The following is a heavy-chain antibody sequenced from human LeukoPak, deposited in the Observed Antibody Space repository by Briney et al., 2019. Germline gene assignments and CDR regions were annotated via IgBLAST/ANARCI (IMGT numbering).Heavy chain of an antibody. J-gene: IGHJ4*02. CDR3: AREGVGYYYDSSGYYPLDY. Sequence: SETLSLTCAVYGGSFSGYYWSWIRQPPGKGLEWIGEINHSGSTNYNPSLKSRVTISVDTSKNQFSLKLSSVTAADTAVYCCAREGVGYYYDSSGYYPLDYWGQGTLVTVSS. CDR1: GGSFSGYY. D-gene: IGHD3-22*01. CDR2: INHSGST. V-gene: IGHV4-34*01.